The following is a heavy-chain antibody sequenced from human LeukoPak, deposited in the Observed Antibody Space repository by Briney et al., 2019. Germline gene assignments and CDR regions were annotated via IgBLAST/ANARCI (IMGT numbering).Heavy chain of an antibody. D-gene: IGHD2-2*01. Sequence: PSETLSLTCSVSGYSISSDNYWGCIRLPPGKGVQWVGSIYHSGSTYYNPSIKSRVTISVDTSRDQFSLKLSSLNAADTAVYYCAKGYCRGNSCYDDRGAFDYWGQGTLVTVSS. CDR1: GYSISSDNY. V-gene: IGHV4-38-2*02. CDR3: AKGYCRGNSCYDDRGAFDY. J-gene: IGHJ4*02. CDR2: IYHSGST.